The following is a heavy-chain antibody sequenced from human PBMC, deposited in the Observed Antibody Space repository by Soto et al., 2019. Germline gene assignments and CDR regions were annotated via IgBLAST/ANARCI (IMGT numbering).Heavy chain of an antibody. Sequence: QVQLVQSGAEVKKPGASVKVSCKASGYTFTSYAMHWVRQAPGQRLEWMGWINAGNGNTKYSQKFQGRVTITRDTSASTAYMELSSLRSEDTAVYYCARDLADIVATYDAFDIWGQGTMVTVSS. V-gene: IGHV1-3*01. CDR1: GYTFTSYA. D-gene: IGHD5-12*01. J-gene: IGHJ3*02. CDR3: ARDLADIVATYDAFDI. CDR2: INAGNGNT.